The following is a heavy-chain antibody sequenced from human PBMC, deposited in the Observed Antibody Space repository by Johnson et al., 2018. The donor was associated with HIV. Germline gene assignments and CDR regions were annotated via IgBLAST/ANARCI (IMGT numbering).Heavy chain of an antibody. CDR2: IWYDGSNK. D-gene: IGHD3-22*01. V-gene: IGHV3-33*01. CDR1: GFIFSSYG. Sequence: VQLVESGGGVVQPGRSLRLSCAASGFIFSSYGMHWVRQAPGKGLEWVAVIWYDGSNKYYADSVKGRFTISRDNSKNTLYLQMNSLGAEDTAVYYCARSQTMIVDGADAFDIWGQGTMVTVSS. CDR3: ARSQTMIVDGADAFDI. J-gene: IGHJ3*02.